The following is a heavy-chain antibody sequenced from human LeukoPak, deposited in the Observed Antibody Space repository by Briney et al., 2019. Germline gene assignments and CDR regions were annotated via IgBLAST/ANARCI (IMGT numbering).Heavy chain of an antibody. CDR3: ARGAGILRYFDWLPPLDY. D-gene: IGHD3-9*01. V-gene: IGHV3-30-3*01. Sequence: GGSLRLSCEASGFPFSSYAMSWVRQAPGKGLEWVAVISYDGSNKYYADSVKGRFTISRDNSKNTLYLQMNSLRAEDTAVYYCARGAGILRYFDWLPPLDYWGQGTLVTVSS. CDR2: ISYDGSNK. CDR1: GFPFSSYA. J-gene: IGHJ4*02.